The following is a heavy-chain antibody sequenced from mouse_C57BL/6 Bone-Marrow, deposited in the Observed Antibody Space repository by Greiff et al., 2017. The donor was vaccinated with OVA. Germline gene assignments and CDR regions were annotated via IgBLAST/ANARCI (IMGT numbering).Heavy chain of an antibody. V-gene: IGHV8-12*01. CDR1: GFSLSTSGMG. CDR3: ARRAHLLQYWYFDV. D-gene: IGHD1-1*01. J-gene: IGHJ1*03. Sequence: QVTLNESGPGILQSSQTLSLTCSFSGFSLSTSGMGVSWIRQPSGKGLEWLAHIYWDDDKRYNPSLKSRLSISKDTSRNRVFLKITSVDTADTATCYCARRAHLLQYWYFDVWGTGTTVTVSS. CDR2: IYWDDDK.